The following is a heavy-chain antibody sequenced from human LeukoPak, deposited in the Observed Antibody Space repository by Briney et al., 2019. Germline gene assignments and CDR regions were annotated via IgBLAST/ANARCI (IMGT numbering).Heavy chain of an antibody. V-gene: IGHV3-7*01. CDR2: IKQDGSQR. J-gene: IGHJ4*02. Sequence: PGGSLRLSCTASGCTFSDYWMTWVRQAPGKGPEWVTNIKQDGSQRYYVDSVRGRFTISRDNAKNSLFLQMNGLRAEDTAVYYCARRGGSSSRRSPIDYWGQGTQVTVSS. CDR1: GCTFSDYW. CDR3: ARRGGSSSRRSPIDY. D-gene: IGHD6-6*01.